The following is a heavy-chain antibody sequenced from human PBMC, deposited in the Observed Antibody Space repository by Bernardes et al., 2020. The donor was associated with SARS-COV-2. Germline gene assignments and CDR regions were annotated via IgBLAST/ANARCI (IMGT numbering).Heavy chain of an antibody. D-gene: IGHD3-22*01. CDR1: SGSISSGGSY. CDR2: IYYGGNT. Sequence: SETLSLTCSVSSGSISSGGSYWGWIRQHPGKGLEWIGHIYYGGNTYYNPSLKSRITISVDRSKNHFSLTLNSVTAADTAVYYCARATMTRSFDYWGQGTLVTVSS. V-gene: IGHV4-31*03. CDR3: ARATMTRSFDY. J-gene: IGHJ4*02.